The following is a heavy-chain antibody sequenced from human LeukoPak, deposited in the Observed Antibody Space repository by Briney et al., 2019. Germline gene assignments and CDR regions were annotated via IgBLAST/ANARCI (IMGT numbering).Heavy chain of an antibody. CDR1: GFTLRYYG. CDR3: AKESLDTEQRNYNYYGMDV. J-gene: IGHJ6*02. V-gene: IGHV3-30*18. D-gene: IGHD1-1*01. CDR2: ISYDGSKK. Sequence: GGSLRLSCAASGFTLRYYGMHWVRQAPGKGLEWVAFISYDGSKKYYADSVKDRFTISRDNSRNTLYVQVNSLRAEDTAVYYRAKESLDTEQRNYNYYGMDVWGQRTTVTVSS.